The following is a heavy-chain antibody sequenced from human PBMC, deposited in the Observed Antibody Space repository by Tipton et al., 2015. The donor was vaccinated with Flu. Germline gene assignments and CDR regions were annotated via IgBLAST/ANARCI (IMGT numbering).Heavy chain of an antibody. D-gene: IGHD2-21*01. CDR2: INPNSGGT. J-gene: IGHJ2*01. Sequence: QVQLVQSGAEVKKPGASVKVSCKASGYTFTGYYMHWVRQAPGQGLEWMGRINPNSGGTNYAQKFQGRVTMTRDTSISTAYMELSRLRSDDTAVYYWAGDKREGKGDYWYFDLWGRGSLVTVSS. CDR3: AGDKREGKGDYWYFDL. V-gene: IGHV1-2*06. CDR1: GYTFTGYY.